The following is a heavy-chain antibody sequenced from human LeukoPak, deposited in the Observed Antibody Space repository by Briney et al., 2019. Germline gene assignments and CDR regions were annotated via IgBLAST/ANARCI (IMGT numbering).Heavy chain of an antibody. CDR2: IYYSGST. V-gene: IGHV4-59*08. CDR1: GGSISGYF. CDR3: ARLIGSSTVADY. Sequence: SETLSLTCTVSGGSISGYFWSWIRQSPGMGLEWIGYIYYSGSTTYNPSLKSRVTISVDTSKNQFFLKLDSVTAADTAVYYCARLIGSSTVADYWGQGTLVTVSS. D-gene: IGHD1-14*01. J-gene: IGHJ4*02.